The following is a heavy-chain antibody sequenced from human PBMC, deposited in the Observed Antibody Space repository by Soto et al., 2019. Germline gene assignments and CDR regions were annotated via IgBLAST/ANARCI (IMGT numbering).Heavy chain of an antibody. CDR2: IYYSGST. V-gene: IGHV4-30-4*01. CDR1: GGSISSGDYY. J-gene: IGHJ6*02. D-gene: IGHD6-6*01. CDR3: ARDRGSTSSYYYYGMDV. Sequence: QVQLQESGPGLVKPSQTLSLTCTVSGGSISSGDYYWSWIRQPPGKGLEWIGYIYYSGSTYYNPSLQSRVTISVDTSKNQFSLKLSSVTAADTAVYYCARDRGSTSSYYYYGMDVWGQGTTVTVSS.